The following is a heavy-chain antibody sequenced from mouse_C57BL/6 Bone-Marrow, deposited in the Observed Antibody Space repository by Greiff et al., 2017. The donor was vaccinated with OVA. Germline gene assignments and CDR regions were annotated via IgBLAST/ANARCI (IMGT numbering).Heavy chain of an antibody. D-gene: IGHD1-1*01. CDR2: INPNNGGT. CDR3: ARKDCGSYWYFDV. Sequence: VQLQQSGPELVKPGASVKMSCKASGYTFTDYNMHWVKQSHGKSLEWIGYINPNNGGTSYNQKFKGKATLTVNKSSSPAYMELRSLTSEDSAVYYCARKDCGSYWYFDVWGTGTTVTVSS. CDR1: GYTFTDYN. J-gene: IGHJ1*03. V-gene: IGHV1-22*01.